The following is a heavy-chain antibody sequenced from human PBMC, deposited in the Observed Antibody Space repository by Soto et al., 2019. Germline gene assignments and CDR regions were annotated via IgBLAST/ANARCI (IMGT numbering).Heavy chain of an antibody. CDR1: GFIFSNYF. D-gene: IGHD5-18*01. Sequence: PGGSLRLSCAASGFIFSNYFMSWVRQAPGKGLEWVANIKQDGSEKYYVDSVRGRFTISRDNTENSVYLEMNSLRAEDTGVYYCARAPPVDTAMLDYWGQGARVTVSS. J-gene: IGHJ4*02. CDR2: IKQDGSEK. V-gene: IGHV3-7*01. CDR3: ARAPPVDTAMLDY.